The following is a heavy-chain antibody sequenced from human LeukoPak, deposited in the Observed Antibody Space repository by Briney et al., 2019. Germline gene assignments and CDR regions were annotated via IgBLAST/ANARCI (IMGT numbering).Heavy chain of an antibody. V-gene: IGHV4-59*01. D-gene: IGHD5-18*01. CDR3: AREVQLRHNFDY. J-gene: IGHJ4*02. Sequence: PSETLSLTCTVSGGSISSYYWSWIRQPPGKGLEWIGFIYYSGSTNYNPSLKSRVTISINTSKNKFSLKLSSVTAADTAVYYCAREVQLRHNFDYWGQGTLVTVSS. CDR2: IYYSGST. CDR1: GGSISSYY.